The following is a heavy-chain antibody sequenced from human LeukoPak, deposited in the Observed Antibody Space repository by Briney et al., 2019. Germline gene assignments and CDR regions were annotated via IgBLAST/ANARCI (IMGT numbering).Heavy chain of an antibody. V-gene: IGHV4-39*01. CDR2: IYYSGST. CDR1: GGSISSSSYY. CDR3: AGIEDIVVVPADFFDY. D-gene: IGHD2-2*01. J-gene: IGHJ4*02. Sequence: PSGTLSLTCTVSGGSISSSSYYWGWIRQPPGKGLEWIGSIYYSGSTYYNPSLKSRVTISVDTSKNQFSLKLSSVTAADTAVYYCAGIEDIVVVPADFFDYWGQGTLVTVSS.